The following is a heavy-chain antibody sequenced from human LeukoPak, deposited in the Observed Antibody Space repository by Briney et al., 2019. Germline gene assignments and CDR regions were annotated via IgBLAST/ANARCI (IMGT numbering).Heavy chain of an antibody. V-gene: IGHV4-30-4*08. D-gene: IGHD3-3*01. CDR3: ARERGPPITIFGVVIRDAFDI. CDR2: IYYSGST. CDR1: GGSISSGDYY. Sequence: SETLSLTCTVSGGSISSGDYYWSWIRQPPGKGLEWIGYIYYSGSTHYNPSLKSRVTISVDTSKNQFSLKLSSVTTADTAVYYCARERGPPITIFGVVIRDAFDIWGQGTMVTVSS. J-gene: IGHJ3*02.